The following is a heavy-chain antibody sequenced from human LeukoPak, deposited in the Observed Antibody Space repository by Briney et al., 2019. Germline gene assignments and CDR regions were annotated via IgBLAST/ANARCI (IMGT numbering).Heavy chain of an antibody. D-gene: IGHD4-17*01. CDR3: ATLYGDYERGWYFDY. CDR1: GYTLTELS. CDR2: FDPEDGET. V-gene: IGHV1-24*01. Sequence: ASVKVSCKVSGYTLTELSMHWVRQAPGKGLESMGGFDPEDGETIYAQKFQGRVTMTEDTSTDTAYMELSSLRSEDTAVYYCATLYGDYERGWYFDYWGQGTLVTVSS. J-gene: IGHJ4*02.